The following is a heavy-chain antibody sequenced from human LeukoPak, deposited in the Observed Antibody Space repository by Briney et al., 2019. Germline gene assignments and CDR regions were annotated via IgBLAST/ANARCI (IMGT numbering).Heavy chain of an antibody. CDR3: ARGRGVATIHYFDY. CDR1: GGSFSGYY. V-gene: IGHV4-34*01. CDR2: INHSGST. Sequence: SETLSLTCAVYGGSFSGYYWSWIRQPPGKGLEWIGEINHSGSTNYNPSLKSRVTISVDTSKNQFSLKLSSVTAADTAVYYCARGRGVATIHYFDYWGQGTQVTVSS. D-gene: IGHD5-12*01. J-gene: IGHJ4*02.